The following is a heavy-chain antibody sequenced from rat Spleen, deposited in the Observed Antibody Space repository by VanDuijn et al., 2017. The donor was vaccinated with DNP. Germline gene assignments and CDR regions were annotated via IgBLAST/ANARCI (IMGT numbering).Heavy chain of an antibody. CDR2: ISSDGGST. V-gene: IGHV5-20*01. CDR3: AKEHHGYNYHYYYAMDA. CDR1: GFTFSDYY. Sequence: EVKLVESGGGLVQPGRSLKLSCAGSGFTFSDYYMAWVRQTPTKGLDWVASISSDGGSTYYPGSVKGRFTISRDNAEDTVYLQMNSLRSEDTATYYCAKEHHGYNYHYYYAMDAWGQGTSVTVSS. J-gene: IGHJ4*01. D-gene: IGHD1-4*01.